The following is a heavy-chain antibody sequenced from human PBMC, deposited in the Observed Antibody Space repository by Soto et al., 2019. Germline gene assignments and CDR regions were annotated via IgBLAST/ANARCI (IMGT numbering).Heavy chain of an antibody. CDR3: ARTPGVYAIGSYWYFDL. D-gene: IGHD2-8*01. J-gene: IGHJ2*01. Sequence: QVQLQESGPGLVKPSQTLSLTCTVSGGSISSGGYYWSWIRQHPGKGLEWIGYIYYSGSTYYNPSLQSRVTISVDTSKNQFSLKLSSVTAADTAVYYCARTPGVYAIGSYWYFDLWGRGTLVTVSS. V-gene: IGHV4-31*03. CDR1: GGSISSGGYY. CDR2: IYYSGST.